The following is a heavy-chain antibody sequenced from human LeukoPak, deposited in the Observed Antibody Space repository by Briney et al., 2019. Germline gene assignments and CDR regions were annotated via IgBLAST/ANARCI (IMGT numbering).Heavy chain of an antibody. V-gene: IGHV3-64*01. D-gene: IGHD6-19*01. CDR1: GFIFSSHA. J-gene: IGHJ4*02. Sequence: PGGSLRPSCAASGFIFSSHAMHWVRQAPGKGLEYVSAIGNNGDTTYYANSVKGRFTISRDNSKNTLYLEMGSLRAEDMAVYYCARDLTNGWHYFDYWGQGTLVTVSS. CDR3: ARDLTNGWHYFDY. CDR2: IGNNGDTT.